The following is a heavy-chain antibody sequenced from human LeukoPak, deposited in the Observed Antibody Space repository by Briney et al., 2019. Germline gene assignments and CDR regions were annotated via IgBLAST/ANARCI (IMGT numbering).Heavy chain of an antibody. CDR1: GFTVSSNY. J-gene: IGHJ4*02. V-gene: IGHV3-66*01. CDR3: ARDHSDSSGYYYDYFDY. Sequence: GSLRLSCAASGFTVSSNYMSWVRQAPGKGLEWVSVIYSGGSTYYADSVKGRFTISRDDSKNTLYLQMNSLRAEDTAVYYCARDHSDSSGYYYDYFDYWGQGTLVTVSS. CDR2: IYSGGST. D-gene: IGHD3-22*01.